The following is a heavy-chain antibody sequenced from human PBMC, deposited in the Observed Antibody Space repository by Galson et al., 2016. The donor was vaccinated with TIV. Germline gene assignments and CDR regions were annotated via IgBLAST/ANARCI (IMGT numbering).Heavy chain of an antibody. J-gene: IGHJ4*02. Sequence: LSCAVSGFIFERYTMHWVRQAPGKGLEWVAVVSYDGSNKYYAESVKGRFTISRDNSKNTLYLQMKSLRVEDTAVYSCASGLWEWLERVNGGDFDYWGQGTLVTVSS. CDR1: GFIFERYT. CDR3: ASGLWEWLERVNGGDFDY. CDR2: VSYDGSNK. V-gene: IGHV3-30-3*01. D-gene: IGHD6-19*01.